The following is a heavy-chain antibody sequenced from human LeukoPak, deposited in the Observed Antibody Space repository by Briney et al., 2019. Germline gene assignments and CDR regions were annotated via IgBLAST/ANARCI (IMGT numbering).Heavy chain of an antibody. J-gene: IGHJ3*02. CDR1: GFTFSSYG. Sequence: GGSLRLSCAASGFTFSSYGMHWVRQAPGKGLEWLAFIRYDGSNKYYADSVKGRFTISRDNSKNTLYLQMNSLRAEDTAVYYCAKNMVRGVMSYAFDIWGQGTMVTVSS. CDR3: AKNMVRGVMSYAFDI. D-gene: IGHD3-10*01. V-gene: IGHV3-30*02. CDR2: IRYDGSNK.